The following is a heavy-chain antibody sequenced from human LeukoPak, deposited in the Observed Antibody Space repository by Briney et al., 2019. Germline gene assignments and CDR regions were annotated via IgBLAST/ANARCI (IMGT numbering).Heavy chain of an antibody. Sequence: GGTLSLSCAASGFTFYTYGMHWVPQAPGKGLEYVLGIGPDGGTTYYATSVKGRFNISRQNSKYMLYLQMGSLTADDMAVYYGARGAHLTDYWGQGTLFTVSP. CDR3: ARGAHLTDY. V-gene: IGHV3-64*01. CDR2: IGPDGGTT. J-gene: IGHJ4*02. CDR1: GFTFYTYG.